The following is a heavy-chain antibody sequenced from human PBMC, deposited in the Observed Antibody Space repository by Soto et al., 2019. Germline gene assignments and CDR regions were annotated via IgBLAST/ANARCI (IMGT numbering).Heavy chain of an antibody. D-gene: IGHD3-3*01. CDR3: ARRSITIFGVVISPAGNWFDP. V-gene: IGHV4-34*01. CDR1: GGSFSGYY. Sequence: PSETLSLTCAVYGGSFSGYYWSWIRQPPGKGLEWFGEINHSGSTNYNPSLKSRVTISVDTSKNQFSLKLSSVTAADTAVYYCARRSITIFGVVISPAGNWFDPWGQGTLVTVSS. J-gene: IGHJ5*02. CDR2: INHSGST.